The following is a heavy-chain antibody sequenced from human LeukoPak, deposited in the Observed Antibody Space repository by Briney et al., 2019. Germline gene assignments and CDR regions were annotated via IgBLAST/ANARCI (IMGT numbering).Heavy chain of an antibody. J-gene: IGHJ4*02. V-gene: IGHV3-30*18. D-gene: IGHD6-19*01. Sequence: GGSLRLSCAASGFTFSSYGMHWVRQAPGKGLEWVAVISYDGSNKYYADSVKGRFTISRDNSKNTLYLQMNSLRAEDTAVYYCAKGGSGWYLVYWGQGTLVTVSS. CDR2: ISYDGSNK. CDR3: AKGGSGWYLVY. CDR1: GFTFSSYG.